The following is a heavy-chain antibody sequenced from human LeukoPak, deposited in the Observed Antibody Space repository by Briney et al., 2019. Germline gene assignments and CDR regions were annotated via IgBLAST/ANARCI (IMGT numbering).Heavy chain of an antibody. CDR2: INHSGST. CDR3: ARSYQLLYPFDY. J-gene: IGHJ4*02. Sequence: SETLSLTCTVSGVSISSSNSYWGWIRQPPGKGLEWIGEINHSGSTNYNPSLKSRVTISVDTSKNQFSLKLSSVTAADTAVYYCARSYQLLYPFDYWGQGTLVTVSS. CDR1: GVSISSSNSY. D-gene: IGHD2-2*02. V-gene: IGHV4-39*07.